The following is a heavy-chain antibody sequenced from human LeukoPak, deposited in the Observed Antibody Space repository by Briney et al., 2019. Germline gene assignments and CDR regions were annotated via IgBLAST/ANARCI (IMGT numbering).Heavy chain of an antibody. CDR2: IYYTGRT. J-gene: IGHJ4*02. Sequence: SETLSLTCTVSGASISGYYWSWIRQPPGKGLEWFGYIYYTGRTKYNPSPESRVTISIDTAKNHLSLTLTSVTAADTAIYYCSRESGPYSPVGHWGQGILVTVTT. D-gene: IGHD1-26*01. CDR1: GASISGYY. V-gene: IGHV4-59*12. CDR3: SRESGPYSPVGH.